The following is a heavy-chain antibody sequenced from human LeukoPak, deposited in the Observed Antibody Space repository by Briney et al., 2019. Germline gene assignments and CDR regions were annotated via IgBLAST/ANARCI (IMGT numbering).Heavy chain of an antibody. CDR1: GFTFSSYA. CDR2: ISSSGGTT. D-gene: IGHD5-18*01. V-gene: IGHV3-23*01. Sequence: GGSLRLSCAASGFTFSSYAMSWVRQAPGKGLEWVSTISSSGGTTYYADSVKGRFTISRDSSKNTLYLQMNSLRAEDTAVYYCAKDLGYSYGYIDYWGQGTLVTVSS. CDR3: AKDLGYSYGYIDY. J-gene: IGHJ4*02.